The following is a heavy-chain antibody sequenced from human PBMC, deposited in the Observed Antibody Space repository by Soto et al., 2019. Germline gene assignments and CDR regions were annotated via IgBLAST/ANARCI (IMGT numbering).Heavy chain of an antibody. Sequence: PSETLSLTCAVYGGSFSGYYWSWIRQPPGKGLEWIGEINHSGSTNYNPSLKSRVTISVDTSKNQFSLKLSSVTAADTAVYYCARGPPRTAMVNGVPLDHWGQGTLVTVSS. CDR3: ARGPPRTAMVNGVPLDH. J-gene: IGHJ4*02. CDR1: GGSFSGYY. V-gene: IGHV4-34*01. D-gene: IGHD5-18*01. CDR2: INHSGST.